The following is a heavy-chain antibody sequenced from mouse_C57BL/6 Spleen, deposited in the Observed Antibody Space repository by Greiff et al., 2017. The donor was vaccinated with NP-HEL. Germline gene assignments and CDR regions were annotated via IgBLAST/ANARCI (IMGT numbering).Heavy chain of an antibody. CDR1: GFTFSDAW. CDR3: TRSLYYGNPYWYFDV. D-gene: IGHD2-1*01. Sequence: EVKLMESGGGLVQPGGSMKLSCAASGFTFSDAWMDWVRQSPEKGLEWVAEIRNKANNHATYYAESVKGRFTISRDDSKSSVYLQMNSLRAEDTGIYYCTRSLYYGNPYWYFDVWGTGTTVTVSS. CDR2: IRNKANNHAT. J-gene: IGHJ1*03. V-gene: IGHV6-6*01.